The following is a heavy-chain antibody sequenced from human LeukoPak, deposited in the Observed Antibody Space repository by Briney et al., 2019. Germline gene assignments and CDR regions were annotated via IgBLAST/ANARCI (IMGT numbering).Heavy chain of an antibody. CDR1: GFTFSSYA. CDR2: ISSRSSNI. J-gene: IGHJ6*02. D-gene: IGHD3-16*01. CDR3: ARIPGGYYYAMDV. Sequence: GGSLRLSCAASGFTFSSYAMSWVRQAPGKGLEWVSYISSRSSNIYYADSVKGRFTISRDNAKNSLYLQMNSLRDEDTAVYYCARIPGGYYYAMDVWGQGTTVTVSS. V-gene: IGHV3-48*02.